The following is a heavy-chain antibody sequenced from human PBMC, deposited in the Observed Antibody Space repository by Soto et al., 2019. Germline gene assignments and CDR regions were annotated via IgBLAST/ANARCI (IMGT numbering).Heavy chain of an antibody. Sequence: NPSETLSLTCAVYGGSFSGYYWSWIRQPPGKGLEWIGEINHSGSTNYNPSPKSRVTISVDTSKNQFSLKLSTVTGADTAVYYCAVGRLHGCSSTIYFTSWLDPWGQGTQVTVSS. CDR3: AVGRLHGCSSTIYFTSWLDP. V-gene: IGHV4-34*01. J-gene: IGHJ5*02. CDR2: INHSGST. CDR1: GGSFSGYY. D-gene: IGHD2-2*02.